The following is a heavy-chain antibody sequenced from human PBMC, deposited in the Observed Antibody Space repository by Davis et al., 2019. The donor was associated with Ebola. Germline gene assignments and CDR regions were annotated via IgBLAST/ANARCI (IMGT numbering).Heavy chain of an antibody. CDR2: IYYSGST. CDR3: ATGGCSGGSCYPDDRGLYYYGMDV. CDR1: GGSISSYY. Sequence: PSETLSLTCTVSGGSISSYYWSWIRQPPGKGLEWIGYIYYSGSTNYNPSLKSRVTISVDTSKNQFSLKLSSVTAADTAVYYCATGGCSGGSCYPDDRGLYYYGMDVWGQGTTVTVSS. V-gene: IGHV4-59*01. J-gene: IGHJ6*02. D-gene: IGHD2-15*01.